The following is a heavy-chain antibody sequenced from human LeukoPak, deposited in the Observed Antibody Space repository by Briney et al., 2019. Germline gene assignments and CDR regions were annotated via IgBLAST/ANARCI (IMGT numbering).Heavy chain of an antibody. CDR1: GYTFTSYA. CDR3: ANAGPHSSSWSDYYYYYYMDV. Sequence: GASVKVSCKASGYTFTSYAMNWVRQAPGQGLEWMGWINTNTENPTYAQGFTGRFVFSLDTSVSTAYLQISSLKAEDTAVYYCANAGPHSSSWSDYYYYYYMDVWGKGTTVTISS. V-gene: IGHV7-4-1*02. D-gene: IGHD6-13*01. J-gene: IGHJ6*03. CDR2: INTNTENP.